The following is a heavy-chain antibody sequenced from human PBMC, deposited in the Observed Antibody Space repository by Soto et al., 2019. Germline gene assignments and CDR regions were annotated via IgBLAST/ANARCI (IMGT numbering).Heavy chain of an antibody. CDR1: GFPLRNSRTG. D-gene: IGHD3-22*01. CDR3: ARSRYGNTGYYSPS. V-gene: IGHV2-26*01. J-gene: IGHJ5*02. CDR2: SFSNDEK. Sequence: SRATLVNPTHSLTQPCTVSGFPLRNSRTGVSWISQPPGKALEWLAHSFSNDEKSYSTSLKNRLTISKDTSKSQVFLTMTNMDPEDTATYYCARSRYGNTGYYSPSWGRGALGAVSS.